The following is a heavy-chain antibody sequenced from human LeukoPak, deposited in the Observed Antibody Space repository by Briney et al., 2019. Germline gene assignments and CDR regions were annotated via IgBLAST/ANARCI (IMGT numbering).Heavy chain of an antibody. Sequence: SETLSLTCTVSGVSICGGDYYGSWIRQPPGRGLEWIGYIYYRGSTYYNPSLKSRVTISVDTSKNQFSLKLSSVTAADTAVYYCARVWGDRLLWFGELDYYFDYWGQGTLVTVSS. V-gene: IGHV4-30-4*01. J-gene: IGHJ4*02. CDR2: IYYRGST. CDR1: GVSICGGDYY. CDR3: ARVWGDRLLWFGELDYYFDY. D-gene: IGHD3-10*01.